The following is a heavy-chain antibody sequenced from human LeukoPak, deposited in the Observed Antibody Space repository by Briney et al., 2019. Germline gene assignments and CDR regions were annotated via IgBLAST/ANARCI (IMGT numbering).Heavy chain of an antibody. V-gene: IGHV4-30-4*01. Sequence: SQTMSLTCSVSGGSISSGDYYWSLIRQPPGKGLEWIGYIYYSGGTYYNPSLKSRVTISVDTSKNQFSLKLSSVTAADTAVYYCARGPYYYDSSGYFGIDYWGQGTLVTVSS. CDR3: ARGPYYYDSSGYFGIDY. CDR1: GGSISSGDYY. J-gene: IGHJ4*02. D-gene: IGHD3-22*01. CDR2: IYYSGGT.